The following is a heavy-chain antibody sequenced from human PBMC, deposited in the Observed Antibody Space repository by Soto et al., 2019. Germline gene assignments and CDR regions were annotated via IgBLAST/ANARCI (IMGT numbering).Heavy chain of an antibody. Sequence: ASVKVSCKASGGTFSSYAISWVRQAPGQGLEWMGGINPNSGGTNYAQKFQGWVTMTRDTSISTAYMELSRLRSDDTAVYYCARVGMYYYDSSGSRGAFDIWGQGTMVTVSS. V-gene: IGHV1-2*04. D-gene: IGHD3-22*01. CDR2: INPNSGGT. CDR3: ARVGMYYYDSSGSRGAFDI. J-gene: IGHJ3*02. CDR1: GGTFSSYA.